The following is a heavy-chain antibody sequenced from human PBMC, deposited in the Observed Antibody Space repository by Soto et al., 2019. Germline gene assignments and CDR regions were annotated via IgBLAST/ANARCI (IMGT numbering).Heavy chain of an antibody. CDR2: ISSSGSTI. CDR1: GFTFSVYY. J-gene: IGHJ4*01. Sequence: GVSLRLSCAACGFTFSVYYMSWIRQAPGKGLEWVSYISSSGSTIYYADSVKGRFTISRDNAKNSLYLQMNSLRAEDTAVYYCARIHGRGDYVDYWGQGTLVTVSS. CDR3: ARIHGRGDYVDY. D-gene: IGHD3-10*01. V-gene: IGHV3-11*01.